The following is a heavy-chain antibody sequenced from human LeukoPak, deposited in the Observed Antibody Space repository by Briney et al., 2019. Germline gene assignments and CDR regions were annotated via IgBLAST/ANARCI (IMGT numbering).Heavy chain of an antibody. CDR1: GFTFSNYD. CDR2: IGTAGDT. D-gene: IGHD3-10*01. J-gene: IGHJ6*02. V-gene: IGHV3-13*01. Sequence: GGSLRLSCAASGFTFSNYDMHWVRQAPGKGLEWVSTIGTAGDTYSSDSVKGRCTVSRENVRNSLYLQMKSLRVGDTAVYYCARVGVVRGVIGYNGMDVWGQGTTVTVSS. CDR3: ARVGVVRGVIGYNGMDV.